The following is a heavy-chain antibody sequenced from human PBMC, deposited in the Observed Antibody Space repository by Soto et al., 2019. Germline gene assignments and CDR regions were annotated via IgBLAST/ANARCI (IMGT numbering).Heavy chain of an antibody. CDR2: IGSAVGT. J-gene: IGHJ4*02. Sequence: EVQLVESGGGLVQPGGSLRLSCAASGFTFSTYDMHWVRQGTGKGLEWVSAIGSAVGTYYAGSVKGRFTISRDNAKNSLFLQMNSLRAGDTAVYYCARRYCSHGNCPGIGFDYWGRGTLVTVSS. D-gene: IGHD2-15*01. CDR1: GFTFSTYD. V-gene: IGHV3-13*01. CDR3: ARRYCSHGNCPGIGFDY.